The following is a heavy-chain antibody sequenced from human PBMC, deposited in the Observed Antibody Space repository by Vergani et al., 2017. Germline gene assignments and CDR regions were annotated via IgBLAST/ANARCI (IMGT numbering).Heavy chain of an antibody. CDR1: GGSISSSSYY. D-gene: IGHD2-8*02. CDR3: ARERDSHCRWCLTPEGRNLDY. J-gene: IGHJ4*02. V-gene: IGHV4-39*07. CDR2: IYYSGST. Sequence: QLQLQESGPGLVKPSETLSLTCTVSGGSISSSSYYWGWIRQPPGKGLEWIGSIYYSGSTYYNPSLKSRVTISVDTSKNQFSLKLSSVTAADTAVYYCARERDSHCRWCLTPEGRNLDYWGQGTLVTVSS.